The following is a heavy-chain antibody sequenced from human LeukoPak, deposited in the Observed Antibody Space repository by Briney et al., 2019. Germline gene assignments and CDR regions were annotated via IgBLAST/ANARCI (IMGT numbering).Heavy chain of an antibody. CDR1: GYTFTGYY. CDR2: INPNSGGT. V-gene: IGHV1-2*02. CDR3: ARDSLKHIVVPTRDWFDP. D-gene: IGHD2-21*01. Sequence: GASVKVSCKASGYTFTGYYMHWVRQAPGQGLEWMGWINPNSGGTNYAQKFQGRVTMTRDTSISTAYMELSRLRSDDTAVYYCARDSLKHIVVPTRDWFDPWGQGTLVTVSS. J-gene: IGHJ5*02.